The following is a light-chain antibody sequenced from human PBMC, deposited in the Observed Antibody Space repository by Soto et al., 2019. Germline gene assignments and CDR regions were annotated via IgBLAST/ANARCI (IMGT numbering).Light chain of an antibody. V-gene: IGKV3-11*01. CDR3: QQRSNWPPIT. CDR1: QSVSSY. CDR2: DAS. J-gene: IGKJ5*01. Sequence: EIVLTQSPATLSLSPGERATLSCRASQSVSSYLAWYQQKPGQAPRLLIYDASNRATGIPARFSGRGSGSDCTLPISILEPEVFAVYYCQQRSNWPPITFGQGTRLEIK.